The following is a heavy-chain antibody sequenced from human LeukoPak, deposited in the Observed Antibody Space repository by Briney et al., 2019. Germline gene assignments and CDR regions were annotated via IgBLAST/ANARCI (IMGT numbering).Heavy chain of an antibody. CDR2: ISYDGSNK. CDR3: ARVVRYCSSTSCPDY. Sequence: GRSLRLSCAASGFTFSSYAMHWVRQAPGKGLEWVAVISYDGSNKYYADSVKGRFTISRDNSKNTLYLQMNSLRAEDTAVYYCARVVRYCSSTSCPDYWGQGTLVTVSS. V-gene: IGHV3-30-3*01. D-gene: IGHD2-2*01. J-gene: IGHJ4*02. CDR1: GFTFSSYA.